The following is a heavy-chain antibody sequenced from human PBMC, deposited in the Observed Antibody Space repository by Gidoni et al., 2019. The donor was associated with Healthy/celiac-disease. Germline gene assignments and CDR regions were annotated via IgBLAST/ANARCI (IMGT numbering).Heavy chain of an antibody. J-gene: IGHJ6*02. Sequence: EVQLVESGGGLVKPGGSLRLSCAASGFTFSSYSMNWVRQDPGKGLEWVSSISSSSSYIYYADSVKGRFTISRNNAKNSLYLQMNSLRAEDTAVYYCARADEDYYDTSGYYYLRYYYGMDVWGQGTTVTVSS. CDR2: ISSSSSYI. D-gene: IGHD3-22*01. CDR3: ARADEDYYDTSGYYYLRYYYGMDV. V-gene: IGHV3-21*01. CDR1: GFTFSSYS.